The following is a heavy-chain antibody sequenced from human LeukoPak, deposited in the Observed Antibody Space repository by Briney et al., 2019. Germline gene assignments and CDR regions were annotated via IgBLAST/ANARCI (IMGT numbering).Heavy chain of an antibody. Sequence: SETLSLTCTVSGGSISSSTYYWGWIRQPPGKGLEWIGRIYTSGSTKYNPSLKSRVTMSVDTSKNQFSLKLTSVTAADTAVYYCARVDSSVWFFDYWGQGTLVTVSS. CDR1: GGSISSSTYY. CDR2: IYTSGST. CDR3: ARVDSSVWFFDY. V-gene: IGHV4-61*05. D-gene: IGHD6-19*01. J-gene: IGHJ4*02.